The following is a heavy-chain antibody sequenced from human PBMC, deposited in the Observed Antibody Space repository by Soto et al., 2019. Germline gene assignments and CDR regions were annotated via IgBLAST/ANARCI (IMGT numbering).Heavy chain of an antibody. CDR2: ISTYNGHT. V-gene: IGHV1-18*01. Sequence: ASVKVSCKGSGYTFTTYGIAWVRQAPGQGLEWMVWISTYNGHTKYSQKFQDRVTLTTDTSTSTAYMELRGLRSDDTAVYYCVRDDCSGDTCYLGHWGQGTLVTVSS. D-gene: IGHD2-15*01. J-gene: IGHJ4*02. CDR1: GYTFTTYG. CDR3: VRDDCSGDTCYLGH.